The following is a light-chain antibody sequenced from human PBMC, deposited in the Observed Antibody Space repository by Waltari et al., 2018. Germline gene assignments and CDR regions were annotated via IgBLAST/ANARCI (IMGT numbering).Light chain of an antibody. Sequence: QSVLTQPPSASGAPGQGVTISCSASSSTVGGNPVSWYQQLPGTAPKLLVRNNNRRPSGVPKRFSGSKSGTSASLAISGLQSEDEAYYYCASWDDTLNGPVFGGGTKLTVL. CDR3: ASWDDTLNGPV. CDR1: SSTVGGNP. CDR2: NNN. J-gene: IGLJ3*02. V-gene: IGLV1-44*01.